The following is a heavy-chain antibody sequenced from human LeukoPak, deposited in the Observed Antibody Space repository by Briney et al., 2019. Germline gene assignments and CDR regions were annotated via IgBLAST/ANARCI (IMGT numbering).Heavy chain of an antibody. CDR1: GFSLRTSGAG. CDR2: IYWNDDQ. J-gene: IGHJ4*02. D-gene: IGHD3-9*01. CDR3: AHVSRRYHFLTGYYPHLDF. V-gene: IGHV2-5*01. Sequence: KKSGPTLVNPTQTLTLTCTFSGFSLRTSGAGVGWIRQPPGKALEWLALIYWNDDQHYSPSLKSRLTITKDTPKNKVVLTMTNLDPVDTATYYCAHVSRRYHFLTGYYPHLDFWGQGTVVSVSS.